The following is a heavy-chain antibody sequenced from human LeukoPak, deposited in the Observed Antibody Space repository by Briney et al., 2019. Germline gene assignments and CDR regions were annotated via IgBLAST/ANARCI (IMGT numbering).Heavy chain of an antibody. CDR2: INHGGST. J-gene: IGHJ6*02. D-gene: IGHD5-18*01. CDR1: GGSFSGYY. Sequence: SETLSLTCAVYGGSFSGYYWSWIRQPPGKGLEWIGEINHGGSTNYNPSLKSRDTISVDTSKNQFSLRLNSVTAADTAVYYCARGSFAASYGMDVWGQGTTVTVSS. V-gene: IGHV4-34*01. CDR3: ARGSFAASYGMDV.